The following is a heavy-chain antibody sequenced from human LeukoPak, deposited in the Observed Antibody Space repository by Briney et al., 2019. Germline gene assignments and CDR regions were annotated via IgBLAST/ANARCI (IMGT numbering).Heavy chain of an antibody. D-gene: IGHD4-17*01. CDR1: GFSFSAYS. V-gene: IGHV3-7*04. J-gene: IGHJ4*02. Sequence: GGSLRLSCAASGFSFSAYSMSWVRQAPGKGLEWLANMKHDESERQYVDSVKGRFTISRDNAKNSLHLLMRSLRAEDTAVYYCARGVSTPSDTGAYGGGYYYFDNWGQGILVTVSS. CDR2: MKHDESER. CDR3: ARGVSTPSDTGAYGGGYYYFDN.